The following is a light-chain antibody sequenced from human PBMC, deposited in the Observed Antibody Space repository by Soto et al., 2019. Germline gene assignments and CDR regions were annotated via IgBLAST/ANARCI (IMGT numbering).Light chain of an antibody. CDR3: QHHISWA. Sequence: DIQMTQFPSTLSASVGDRVTITCRASQSISTSLAWYQQKPGKVPNLLIYKASNLHSGVPSRFSGSGSGTEFTLTISSLQPDDFATYYCQHHISWAFGQGTKVDIK. J-gene: IGKJ1*01. CDR1: QSISTS. CDR2: KAS. V-gene: IGKV1-5*03.